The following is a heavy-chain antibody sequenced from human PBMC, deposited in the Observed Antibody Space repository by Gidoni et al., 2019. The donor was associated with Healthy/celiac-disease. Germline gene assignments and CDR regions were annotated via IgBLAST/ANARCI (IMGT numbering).Heavy chain of an antibody. CDR1: GYTFTSYY. Sequence: QVQLVQSGAEVKEPGASVQVSCKASGYTFTSYYIHWVRQAPGQGLERMGIITPSGGSTSYAQKFQGRVPMTRDTSTGTVYMELSSLRSEDTAVYYCARERGGGEGKLVAFDIWGQGTMVTVSS. CDR3: ARERGGGEGKLVAFDI. V-gene: IGHV1-46*01. D-gene: IGHD3-16*01. J-gene: IGHJ3*02. CDR2: ITPSGGST.